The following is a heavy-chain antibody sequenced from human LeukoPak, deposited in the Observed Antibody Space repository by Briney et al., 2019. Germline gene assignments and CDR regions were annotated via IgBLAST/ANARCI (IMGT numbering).Heavy chain of an antibody. V-gene: IGHV4-30-4*01. CDR3: ARSGGYFNFDY. J-gene: IGHJ4*02. CDR1: GGSISSGDYY. Sequence: PSQTLSLTCTVSGGSISSGDYYWSWIRQPPGKGLEWIGYIYYSGSTNYNPSLKSRVTISVDKSKNQFSLKLSSVTAADTAVYYCARSGGYFNFDYWGQGTLVTASS. CDR2: IYYSGST. D-gene: IGHD3-10*01.